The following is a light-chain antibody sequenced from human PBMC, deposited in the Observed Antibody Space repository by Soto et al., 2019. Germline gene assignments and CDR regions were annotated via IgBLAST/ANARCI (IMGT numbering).Light chain of an antibody. Sequence: EIVLTQSPGTLSLSPGERATLSCRASQSVGSNLAWYQQKPGQAPRLLIYGASNRATGIPARFSGSGSGTDFTLTISSLEPEDFAVYYCQQRSNWLWTFGQGTKVDI. CDR3: QQRSNWLWT. V-gene: IGKV3-11*01. CDR2: GAS. CDR1: QSVGSN. J-gene: IGKJ1*01.